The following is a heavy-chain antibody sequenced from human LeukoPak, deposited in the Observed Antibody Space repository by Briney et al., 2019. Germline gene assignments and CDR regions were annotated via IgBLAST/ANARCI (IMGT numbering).Heavy chain of an antibody. D-gene: IGHD1-14*01. J-gene: IGHJ6*03. CDR3: ARETFNRKYGYYYYMDV. CDR1: GGSISSGGYS. V-gene: IGHV4-30-4*07. Sequence: SRTLSLTCAVSGGSISSGGYSWSWIRQPPGKGLEWIGYIYYSGSTYYNPSLKSRVTISVDTPKNQFSLKLSSVTAADTAVYYCARETFNRKYGYYYYMDVWGKGTTVTISS. CDR2: IYYSGST.